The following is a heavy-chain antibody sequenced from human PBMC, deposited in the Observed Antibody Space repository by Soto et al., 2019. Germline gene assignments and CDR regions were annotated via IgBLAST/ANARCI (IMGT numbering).Heavy chain of an antibody. Sequence: GGSLRLSCAASGFTFSSYAMSWVRQAPGKGLEWVSAISGSGGSTYYADSVKGRFTISRDNSKNTLYLQMNSLRAEDTAVYYCAKDRRVVRGVTPFDYWGQGTLVTVSS. CDR3: AKDRRVVRGVTPFDY. J-gene: IGHJ4*02. D-gene: IGHD3-10*01. V-gene: IGHV3-23*01. CDR2: ISGSGGST. CDR1: GFTFSSYA.